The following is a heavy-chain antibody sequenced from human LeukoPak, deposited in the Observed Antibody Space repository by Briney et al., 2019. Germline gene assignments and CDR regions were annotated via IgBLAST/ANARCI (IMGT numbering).Heavy chain of an antibody. CDR3: ARGTTVTTILGY. J-gene: IGHJ4*02. CDR1: GGSISSYY. CDR2: IYYSGST. D-gene: IGHD4-17*01. Sequence: ASETLSLTCTVSGGSISSYYWSWIRQPPGKGLEWIGYIYYSGSTNYNPSLKSRVTISVDTSKNQFSLKLSSVTAADTAVYYCARGTTVTTILGYWGQGTLVTVSS. V-gene: IGHV4-59*01.